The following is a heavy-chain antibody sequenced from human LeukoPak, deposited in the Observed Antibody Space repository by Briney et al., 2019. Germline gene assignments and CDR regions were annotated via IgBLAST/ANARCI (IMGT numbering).Heavy chain of an antibody. Sequence: SETLSLTCAVYGGSFSGYYWSWIRQPPGKGLEWIGEINHSGSTNYNPSLKSRVTISVDTSKNQFSLKLSSVTAADTAVYYCARQNYGDYWGLAYFQHWGQGTLVTVSS. CDR3: ARQNYGDYWGLAYFQH. CDR1: GGSFSGYY. V-gene: IGHV4-34*01. D-gene: IGHD4-17*01. J-gene: IGHJ1*01. CDR2: INHSGST.